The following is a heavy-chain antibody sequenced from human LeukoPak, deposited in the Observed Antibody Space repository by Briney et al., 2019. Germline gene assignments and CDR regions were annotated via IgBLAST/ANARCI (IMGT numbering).Heavy chain of an antibody. CDR3: ARSGPAGAIVVVPAGWFDP. Sequence: ASVKVSCKASGYTFTDYYMHWVRQAPGQGLEWMGWINPNSGGTNYAQKFQGRVTMTRDTSISTAYMELSRLRSDDTAVYYCARSGPAGAIVVVPAGWFDPWGQGTLVTVSS. J-gene: IGHJ5*02. V-gene: IGHV1-2*02. D-gene: IGHD2-2*01. CDR2: INPNSGGT. CDR1: GYTFTDYY.